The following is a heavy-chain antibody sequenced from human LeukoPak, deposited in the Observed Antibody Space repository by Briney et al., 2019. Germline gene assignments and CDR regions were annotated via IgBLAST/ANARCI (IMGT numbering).Heavy chain of an antibody. D-gene: IGHD4-17*01. CDR2: ISSNGGSS. CDR1: GFTFSSYA. V-gene: IGHV3-64*01. J-gene: IGHJ4*02. Sequence: GGSLRLSCAASGFTFSSYAMHWVRQAPGKGLEYVSAISSNGGSSYYANSVKGRFTISRDNSKNTLYLQMGSLRAEDMAFYYCARGYGDYADDFDYWGQGTLVTVSS. CDR3: ARGYGDYADDFDY.